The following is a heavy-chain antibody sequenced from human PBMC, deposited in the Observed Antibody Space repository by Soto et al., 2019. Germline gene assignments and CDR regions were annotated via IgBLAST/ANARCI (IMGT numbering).Heavy chain of an antibody. CDR1: GFSFSAYS. CDR3: ARGDYNEEPFDY. V-gene: IGHV3-21*02. Sequence: EVQLVETGGGLVKPGGSLRLSCATSGFSFSAYSMNWVRQAPGKGLEWVSSVSSSSYYIYYEDSLKGRFTISRDNAKNSLYLQMNSVRAEDTAVYYCARGDYNEEPFDYWGQGTLVTVSS. D-gene: IGHD1-20*01. CDR2: VSSSSYYI. J-gene: IGHJ4*02.